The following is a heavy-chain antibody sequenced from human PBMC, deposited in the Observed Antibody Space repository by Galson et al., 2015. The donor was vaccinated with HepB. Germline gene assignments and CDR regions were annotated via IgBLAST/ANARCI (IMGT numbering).Heavy chain of an antibody. CDR3: ARENYDSRGYYYGWFDP. CDR2: EK. V-gene: IGHV3-7*01. D-gene: IGHD3-22*01. Sequence: EKYYVDSVKGRFTIPRDNAKNSLYLQMNSLRAEDTAVYYCARENYDSRGYYYGWFDPWGQGTLVTVSS. J-gene: IGHJ5*02.